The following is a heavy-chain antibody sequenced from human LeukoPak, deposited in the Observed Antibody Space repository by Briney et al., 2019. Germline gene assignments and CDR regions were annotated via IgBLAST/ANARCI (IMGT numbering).Heavy chain of an antibody. CDR2: ISYDGSNK. J-gene: IGHJ6*03. CDR1: GFTFSSYG. V-gene: IGHV3-30*18. Sequence: GGSLRLSCAASGFTFSSYGLHWVRQAPGKGLEWVAVISYDGSNKYYADSVKGRFTISRDNSKNTLYLQMNSLRAKDTAVYYCAKDGLYYGSGSYHYYYYYYMDVWGKGTTVTVSS. CDR3: AKDGLYYGSGSYHYYYYYYMDV. D-gene: IGHD3-10*01.